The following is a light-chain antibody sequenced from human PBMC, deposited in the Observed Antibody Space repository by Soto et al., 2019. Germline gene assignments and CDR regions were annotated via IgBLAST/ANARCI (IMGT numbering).Light chain of an antibody. V-gene: IGLV2-14*01. J-gene: IGLJ2*01. CDR1: SSDVGAYNY. CDR3: CSYTTSSTVV. Sequence: QSALTQPASVSGSPGQSITISCTGTSSDVGAYNYVSWYQQYPGKAPKVMIYDVSNRPSGVSNRFSGSKSGITASLTISGLQDEDEADYYCCSYTTSSTVVFGGGTKLTVL. CDR2: DVS.